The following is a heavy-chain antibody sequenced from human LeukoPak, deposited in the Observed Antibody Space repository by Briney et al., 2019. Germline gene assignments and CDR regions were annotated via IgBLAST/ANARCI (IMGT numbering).Heavy chain of an antibody. V-gene: IGHV5-51*01. D-gene: IGHD3-16*01. CDR2: IYPGDSET. J-gene: IGHJ4*02. CDR3: ARQSDKGGLYTDY. Sequence: GESLKISSKGSGYSFTSYWIGWVRQMPGKGLGWMGIIYPGDSETRYSPSFQGQVTTSDTTTNSPPYQQWSSLKASDTAMYYFARQSDKGGLYTDYWGQGTLVTVSS. CDR1: GYSFTSYW.